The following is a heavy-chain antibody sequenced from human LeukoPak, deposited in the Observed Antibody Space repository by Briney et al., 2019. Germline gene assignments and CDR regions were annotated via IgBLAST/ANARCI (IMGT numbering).Heavy chain of an antibody. J-gene: IGHJ5*02. Sequence: GGSLRLSCAASGLTFSSYGMHWVRQAPGKGLEWVAVISYDGSNKYYADSVKGRFTISRDNSKNTLYLQMNSLRAEDTAVYYCAKGWFDPWGQGTLVTVSS. CDR2: ISYDGSNK. CDR1: GLTFSSYG. V-gene: IGHV3-30*18. CDR3: AKGWFDP.